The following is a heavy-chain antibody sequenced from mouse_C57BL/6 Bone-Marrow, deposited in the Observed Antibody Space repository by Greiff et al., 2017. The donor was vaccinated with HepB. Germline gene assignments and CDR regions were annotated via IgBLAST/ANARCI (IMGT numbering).Heavy chain of an antibody. D-gene: IGHD2-4*01. CDR1: GYAFSSSW. CDR3: ARYYDLYWYFDV. Sequence: VQLQQSGPELVKPGASVKISCKASGYAFSSSWMNWVKQRPGKGLEWIGRIYPGDGDTNYNGKFKGKATLTADKSSSTAYMQLSSLTSEDSAVYFCARYYDLYWYFDVWGTGTTVTVSS. CDR2: IYPGDGDT. V-gene: IGHV1-82*01. J-gene: IGHJ1*03.